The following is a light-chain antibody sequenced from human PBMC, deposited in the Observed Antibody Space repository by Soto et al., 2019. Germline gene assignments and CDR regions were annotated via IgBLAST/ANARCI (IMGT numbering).Light chain of an antibody. V-gene: IGKV3-20*01. CDR2: DAS. Sequence: IVLTQSPGTLSFSRGERATLSCRASQSVSSYLAWYQQKPGQAPRLLIYDASSRATGIPDRFSGSGSGTDFSLTNSRLEPEDFAVYYCQQYGSSLWTFGQGTKVEIK. CDR1: QSVSSY. J-gene: IGKJ1*01. CDR3: QQYGSSLWT.